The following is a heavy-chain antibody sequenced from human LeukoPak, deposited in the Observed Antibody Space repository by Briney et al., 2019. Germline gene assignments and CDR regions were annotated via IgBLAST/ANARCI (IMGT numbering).Heavy chain of an antibody. CDR2: IYTSGST. J-gene: IGHJ2*01. Sequence: PSQTLSLTCTVSGGSISSGSYYWSWIRQPAGKGLEWIGRIYTSGSTNYNPSLKSRVTISVDTSKNQFSLKLSSVTAADTAVYYCASHNSSWYTWYFDLWGRGTLVTVSS. D-gene: IGHD6-13*01. CDR1: GGSISSGSYY. CDR3: ASHNSSWYTWYFDL. V-gene: IGHV4-61*02.